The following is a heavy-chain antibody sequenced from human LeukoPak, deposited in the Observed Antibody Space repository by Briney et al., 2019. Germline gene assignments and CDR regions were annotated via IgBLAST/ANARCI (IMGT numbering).Heavy chain of an antibody. J-gene: IGHJ4*02. Sequence: PSETLSLTCTVSGDSITNNYHWSWIRQPPGVGLEFIGYIYYSGSTNYNPSLKSRVTISMDTSKNQFSLRLTSVTAADTAVYYCARRFDSWGQGTLVTVPS. V-gene: IGHV4-59*01. CDR1: GDSITNNYH. CDR2: IYYSGST. CDR3: ARRFDS.